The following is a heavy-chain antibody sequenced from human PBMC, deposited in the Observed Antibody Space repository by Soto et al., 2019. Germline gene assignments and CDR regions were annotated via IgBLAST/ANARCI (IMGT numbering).Heavy chain of an antibody. CDR1: GYTFTSYA. Sequence: ASVKVSCKASGYTFTSYAMHWVRQAPGQRLEWMGWVNAGNGNTKYSQKFQGRVTITRDTSASTAYMELSSLRSEDTAVYYCARQTTVNYYYYYGMGVWAQGTTVTVSS. CDR2: VNAGNGNT. V-gene: IGHV1-3*01. D-gene: IGHD4-4*01. J-gene: IGHJ6*02. CDR3: ARQTTVNYYYYYGMGV.